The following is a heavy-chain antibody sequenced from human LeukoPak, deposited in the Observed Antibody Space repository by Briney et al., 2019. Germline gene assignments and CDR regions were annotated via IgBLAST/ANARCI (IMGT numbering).Heavy chain of an antibody. D-gene: IGHD1-7*01. CDR3: ARALNWNYFDI. V-gene: IGHV4-59*08. CDR1: GGSISSYY. Sequence: PSETLSLTCTVSGGSISSYYWSWIRQPPGKGLEWIGYIYYSGSTYYNPSLKSRVTISVDTSKNQFSLKLSSVTAADTAVYYCARALNWNYFDIWGQGTMVTVSS. J-gene: IGHJ3*02. CDR2: IYYSGST.